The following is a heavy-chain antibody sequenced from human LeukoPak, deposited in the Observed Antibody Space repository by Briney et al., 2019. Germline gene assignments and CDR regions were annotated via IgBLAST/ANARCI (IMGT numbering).Heavy chain of an antibody. V-gene: IGHV1-24*01. Sequence: GGSVKVSCKVSGYTLTELSMHWVRQAPGKGLEWMGGFDPEDGETIYAQKFQGRVTMTEDTSTDTAYMELSSLRSEDTAVYYCATADSSGYYYGLAYWGQGTLVTVSS. CDR1: GYTLTELS. CDR3: ATADSSGYYYGLAY. CDR2: FDPEDGET. D-gene: IGHD3-22*01. J-gene: IGHJ4*02.